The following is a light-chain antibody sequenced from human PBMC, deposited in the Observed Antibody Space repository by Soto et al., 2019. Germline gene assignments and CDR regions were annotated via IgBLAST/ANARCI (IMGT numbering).Light chain of an antibody. CDR2: GAS. CDR3: QQYNKCPLT. V-gene: IGKV3-15*01. J-gene: IGKJ4*01. CDR1: QSVSTN. Sequence: EIVMTQSPATLSVSPGERATLSCRASQSVSTNLAWYQQKPGQAPRLLIYGASTSATGIPARFSGSGSGTDFTLIISSLQSEDFAVYYCQQYNKCPLTFGGGTKVELK.